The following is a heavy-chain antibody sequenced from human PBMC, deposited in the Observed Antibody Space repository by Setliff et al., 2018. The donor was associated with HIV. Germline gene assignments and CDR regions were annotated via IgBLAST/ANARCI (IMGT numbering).Heavy chain of an antibody. V-gene: IGHV4-59*01. D-gene: IGHD3-3*01. CDR1: GGSISSYY. J-gene: IGHJ6*03. Sequence: SETLSLTCTVSGGSISSYYWSWIRQPPGKGLEWIGYIYYSGSTNYNPSLKSRVTISVATSKNQFSLKLSSVTAADTAVYYCARSYYNFANGYYYYYYMDVWGKGTTVTVSS. CDR3: ARSYYNFANGYYYYYYMDV. CDR2: IYYSGST.